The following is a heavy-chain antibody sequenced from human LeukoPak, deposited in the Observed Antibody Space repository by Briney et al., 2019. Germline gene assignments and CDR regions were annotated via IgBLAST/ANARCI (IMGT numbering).Heavy chain of an antibody. D-gene: IGHD2-15*01. CDR2: IYSGSST. J-gene: IGHJ3*02. CDR3: ARDRWPDAFDI. CDR1: GFTFSSYA. V-gene: IGHV3-23*03. Sequence: GGSLRLSCAASGFTFSSYAMSWVRQAPGRGLEWVSIIYSGSSTYYSDSVKGRFTITRDRSKNAIYLQKDSLGADDTAMYYCARDRWPDAFDIWGEGTMVTVSS.